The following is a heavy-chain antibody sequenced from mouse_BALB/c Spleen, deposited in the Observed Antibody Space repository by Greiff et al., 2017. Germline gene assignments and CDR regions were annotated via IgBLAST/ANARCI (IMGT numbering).Heavy chain of an antibody. CDR2: ISYSGST. CDR1: GYSITSDYA. Sequence: EVQLQQSGPGLVKPSQSLSLTCTVTGYSITSDYAWNWIRQFPGNKLEWMGYISYSGSTSYNPSLKSRISITRDTSKNQFFLQLNSVTTEDTATYYCARKGLQFAYWGQGTLVTVSA. V-gene: IGHV3-2*02. D-gene: IGHD2-13*01. CDR3: ARKGLQFAY. J-gene: IGHJ3*01.